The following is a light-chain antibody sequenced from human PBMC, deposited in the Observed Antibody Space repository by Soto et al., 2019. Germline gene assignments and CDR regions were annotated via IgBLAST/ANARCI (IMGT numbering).Light chain of an antibody. V-gene: IGKV2-30*01. CDR2: GVS. CDR3: MQGISFT. J-gene: IGKJ1*01. Sequence: IMMTQSPLSLPVPLGQRASFPAGLSQTFVTMKGTTYLNWFQQRPGQSPRRLIYGVSNRDSGVPDRFSGSGSGTDFSLSISRVEADDVGVYYCMQGISFTFGQGTRVEIK. CDR1: QTFVTMKGTTY.